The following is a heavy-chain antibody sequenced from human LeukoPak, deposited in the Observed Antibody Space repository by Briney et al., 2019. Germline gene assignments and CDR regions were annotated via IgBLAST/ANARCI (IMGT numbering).Heavy chain of an antibody. J-gene: IGHJ6*03. Sequence: PGGSLRLSCAASGFTFSTYWMTWVRQAPGKGLEWVANIKQDGSEKHYLDSVKGRFTISRDHTKNSLYLQMNSLRAEDTAVYYCVRVVRVVVVVSHYYMDVWSKGTTVTVSS. CDR1: GFTFSTYW. D-gene: IGHD2-15*01. CDR2: IKQDGSEK. V-gene: IGHV3-7*01. CDR3: VRVVRVVVVVSHYYMDV.